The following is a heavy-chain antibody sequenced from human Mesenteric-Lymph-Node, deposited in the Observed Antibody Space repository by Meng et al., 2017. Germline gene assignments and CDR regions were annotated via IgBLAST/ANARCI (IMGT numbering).Heavy chain of an antibody. J-gene: IGHJ5*02. Sequence: QESCPGLVKPSETLPSLCTASVGSNSIRSSAWGWIRQSPGKVLEWVGSIYYSDGAAYNPSLKSRVTISLDTSMNQFSLRVSSVTAADAALYYCMSHERSGRYSTNWFDPWGQGTLVTVSS. D-gene: IGHD3-10*01. CDR3: MSHERSGRYSTNWFDP. V-gene: IGHV4-39*07. CDR2: IYYSDGA. CDR1: VGSNSIRSSA.